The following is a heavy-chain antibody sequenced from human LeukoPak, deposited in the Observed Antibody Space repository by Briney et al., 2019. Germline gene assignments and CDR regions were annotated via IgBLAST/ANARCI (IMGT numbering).Heavy chain of an antibody. V-gene: IGHV3-21*01. D-gene: IGHD2-21*02. CDR1: GFTFSSYS. J-gene: IGHJ4*02. Sequence: GGSLRLSCAASGFTFSSYSMNWVRQAPGKGLEWVSSISSSSSYVYYADSVKGRFTISRDNAKNSLYLQMNSLRAEDTAVYYCARDYPAYCGGDCYSFDYWGQGTLVTVSS. CDR2: ISSSSSYV. CDR3: ARDYPAYCGGDCYSFDY.